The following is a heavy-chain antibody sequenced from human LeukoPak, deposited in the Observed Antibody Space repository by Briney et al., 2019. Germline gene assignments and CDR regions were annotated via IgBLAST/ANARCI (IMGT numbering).Heavy chain of an antibody. CDR1: GFSVSGNY. CDR3: AKEVAVAGDYYYYYGMDV. CDR2: IYIDGRT. Sequence: GGSLRLSCAASGFSVSGNYMNWVRQAPGKGLEWVSVIYIDGRTYYADSVKGRFTISRDNSKNTLYLQMNSLRVEDTAVYYCAKEVAVAGDYYYYYGMDVWGQGTTVTVSS. J-gene: IGHJ6*02. V-gene: IGHV3-66*01. D-gene: IGHD6-19*01.